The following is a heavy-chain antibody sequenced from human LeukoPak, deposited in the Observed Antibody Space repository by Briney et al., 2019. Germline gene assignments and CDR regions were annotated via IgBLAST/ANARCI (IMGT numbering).Heavy chain of an antibody. V-gene: IGHV3-64*01. D-gene: IGHD6-13*01. CDR3: VRSRQQLLGYYDY. CDR2: ISSNGGST. Sequence: GGSLRLSCAASGFTFSSYSMHWVRQAPGKGLEYASAISSNGGSTSYANSVKGRFTISRDNSKNTLYLQMGSLRAEDMAVYYCVRSRQQLLGYYDYWGQGTLVTVSS. CDR1: GFTFSSYS. J-gene: IGHJ4*02.